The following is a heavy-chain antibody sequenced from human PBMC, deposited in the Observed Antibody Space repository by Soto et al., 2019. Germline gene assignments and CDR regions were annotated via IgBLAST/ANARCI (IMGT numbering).Heavy chain of an antibody. Sequence: TFIRYAMSWVRQVTGKGLEWVSCINSSGGTTYYADSVKGRFSISRDNSKNTLFLQMNSLRAEDTAVYYCAKQSPYTNNWFIFDDWGQGTLVTVSS. J-gene: IGHJ4*02. CDR3: AKQSPYTNNWFIFDD. D-gene: IGHD1-1*01. CDR2: INSSGGTT. CDR1: TFIRYA. V-gene: IGHV3-23*01.